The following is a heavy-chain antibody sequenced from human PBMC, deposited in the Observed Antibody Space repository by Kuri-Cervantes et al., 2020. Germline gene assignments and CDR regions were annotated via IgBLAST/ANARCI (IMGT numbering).Heavy chain of an antibody. D-gene: IGHD3-10*01. V-gene: IGHV3-66*02. CDR2: IYSGGST. CDR1: GFTVSSNY. CDR3: AKDLLHHYYYGSGAYNWFDP. J-gene: IGHJ5*02. Sequence: RGSLRLSCAASGFTVSSNYMSWVRQAPGKGLEWVSVIYSGGSTYYATSVKGRFTISRDNSKNTLYLQMNSLRAEDMAVYYCAKDLLHHYYYGSGAYNWFDPWVQGTLVTVSS.